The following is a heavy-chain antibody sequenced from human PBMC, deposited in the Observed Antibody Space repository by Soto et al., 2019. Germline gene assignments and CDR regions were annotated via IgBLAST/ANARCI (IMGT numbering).Heavy chain of an antibody. D-gene: IGHD6-19*01. CDR2: ISSSSSTI. J-gene: IGHJ4*02. Sequence: EVQLVESGGGLVQPGGSLRLSCAASGFTFSSYSMNWVRQAPGKGLEWVSYISSSSSTIYYADSVKGRFTISRDNAKNSLYLQMNSRRAEDTAVYYCARDAGSGWYASGFYFDYWGQGSRVTVSS. CDR1: GFTFSSYS. CDR3: ARDAGSGWYASGFYFDY. V-gene: IGHV3-48*01.